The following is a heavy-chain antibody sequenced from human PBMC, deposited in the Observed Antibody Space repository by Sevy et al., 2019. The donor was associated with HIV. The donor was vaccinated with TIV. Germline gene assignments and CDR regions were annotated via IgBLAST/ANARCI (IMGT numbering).Heavy chain of an antibody. Sequence: SETLSLTCAVSGASVSGERHYWNWIRQPPGRGLEWIGCIYYTGTSYYNPSLMSRVTMSVGTSKNEISLTLSSVTAAETAVYYCATDRRYDSSGYYYPQPKNYPASWGQGTLVTVSS. V-gene: IGHV4-61*01. D-gene: IGHD3-22*01. CDR2: IYYTGTS. CDR1: GASVSGERHY. CDR3: ATDRRYDSSGYYYPQPKNYPAS. J-gene: IGHJ4*02.